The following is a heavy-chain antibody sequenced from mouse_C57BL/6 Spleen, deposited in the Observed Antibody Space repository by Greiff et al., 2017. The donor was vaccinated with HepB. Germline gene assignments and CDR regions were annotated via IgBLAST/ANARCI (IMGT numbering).Heavy chain of an antibody. CDR3: TTGTAQAIGWFAY. J-gene: IGHJ3*01. V-gene: IGHV14-4*01. CDR2: IYPENGDT. CDR1: GFNIQDDY. D-gene: IGHD3-2*02. Sequence: VQLQQSGAELVRPGASVKLSCTASGFNIQDDYMHWVKQRPEQGLEWLGWIYPENGDTEYASKFQGKATITADTSSNTAYLQPSSLTSEDTAVYYCTTGTAQAIGWFAYWGQGTLVTVSA.